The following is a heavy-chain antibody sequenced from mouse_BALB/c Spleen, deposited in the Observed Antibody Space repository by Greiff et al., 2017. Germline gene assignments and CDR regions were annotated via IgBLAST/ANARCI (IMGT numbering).Heavy chain of an antibody. V-gene: IGHV5-6*02. CDR1: GFTFSSYG. CDR3: ARRLDGYYWYFDV. D-gene: IGHD2-3*01. J-gene: IGHJ1*01. Sequence: DVMLVESGGDLVKPGGSLKLSCAASGFTFSSYGMSWVRQTPDKRLEWVATISSGGSYTYYPDSVKGRFTISRDNAKNTLYLQMSSLKSEDTAMYYCARRLDGYYWYFDVWGAGTTVTVSS. CDR2: ISSGGSYT.